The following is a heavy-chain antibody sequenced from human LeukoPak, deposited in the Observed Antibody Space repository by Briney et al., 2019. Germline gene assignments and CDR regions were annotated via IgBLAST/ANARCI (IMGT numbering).Heavy chain of an antibody. Sequence: ASVKVSCKASGYTFTSYGISWVRQAPGQGLEWMGWINPNSGGTNYAQKFQGRVTMTRDTSISTAYMELSRLRSDDTAVYYCARSHPLMVRGVANWFDPWGQGTLVTVSS. CDR2: INPNSGGT. D-gene: IGHD3-10*01. V-gene: IGHV1-2*02. CDR3: ARSHPLMVRGVANWFDP. J-gene: IGHJ5*02. CDR1: GYTFTSYG.